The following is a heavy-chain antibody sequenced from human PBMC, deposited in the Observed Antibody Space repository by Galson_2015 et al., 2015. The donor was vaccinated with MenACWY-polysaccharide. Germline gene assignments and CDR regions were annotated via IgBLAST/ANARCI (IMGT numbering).Heavy chain of an antibody. CDR2: SGSGGGL. V-gene: IGHV3-23*01. CDR1: GFSFSANG. J-gene: IGHJ4*02. D-gene: IGHD6-13*01. CDR3: AKVGPRSSWTMGIDY. Sequence: SLRLSCAASGFSFSANGMSWVRQAPGRGLEWVSGSGSGGGLYCADSVKGRFTVSRDNSKNTLYLQMNNLRAEDTAVYYCAKVGPRSSWTMGIDYWGQGTLVTVSS.